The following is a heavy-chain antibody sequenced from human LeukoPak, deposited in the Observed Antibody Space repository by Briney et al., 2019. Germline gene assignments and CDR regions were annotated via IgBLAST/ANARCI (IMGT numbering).Heavy chain of an antibody. J-gene: IGHJ4*02. D-gene: IGHD3-16*01. CDR2: ITSSSSYV. V-gene: IGHV3-21*04. CDR3: AKDLGYDYVWGEGNLYDY. CDR1: GFTFSSYN. Sequence: GGSLRLSCEASGFTFSSYNMNWVRQAPGKRLEWVSSITSSSSYVFYADSVKGRFTISRDNAKNSLYLQMNSLRAEDTAVYYCAKDLGYDYVWGEGNLYDYWGQGTLVTVSS.